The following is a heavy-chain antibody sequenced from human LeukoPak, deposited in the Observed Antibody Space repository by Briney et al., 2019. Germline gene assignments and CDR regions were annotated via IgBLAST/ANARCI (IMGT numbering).Heavy chain of an antibody. CDR1: GFSFTSYY. CDR3: ARSYFDFWSGLYGY. CDR2: IKQDGSEK. V-gene: IGHV3-7*01. D-gene: IGHD3-3*01. Sequence: GGSLSLSCTTSGFSFTSYYMSWVRQTPGKGLEWVANIKQDGSEKYYVDSVKGRFTISRDNAKNSLYLQMNSLRAEDTAVYYCARSYFDFWSGLYGYWGQGTLVTVSS. J-gene: IGHJ4*02.